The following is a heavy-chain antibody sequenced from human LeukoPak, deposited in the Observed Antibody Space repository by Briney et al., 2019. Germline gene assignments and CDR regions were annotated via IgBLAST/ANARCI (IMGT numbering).Heavy chain of an antibody. J-gene: IGHJ3*02. CDR1: GGSISSYY. CDR3: ATTVTTHDAFDI. Sequence: SETLSLTCTVSGGSISSYYWSWIRQPPGKGLEWIGYIYYSGSTYYNPSLKSRVTISVDTSKNQFSLKLSSVTAADTAVYYCATTVTTHDAFDIWGQGTMVTVSS. D-gene: IGHD4-17*01. V-gene: IGHV4-59*12. CDR2: IYYSGST.